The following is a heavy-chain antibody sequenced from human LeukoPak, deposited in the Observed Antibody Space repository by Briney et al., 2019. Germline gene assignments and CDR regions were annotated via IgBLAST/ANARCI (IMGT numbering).Heavy chain of an antibody. CDR1: GGSVSSGSYY. CDR2: IYYSGST. V-gene: IGHV4-61*01. Sequence: PSETLSLTCTVSGGSVSSGSYYWSWIRQPPGKGLEWIGYIYYSGSTNYNPSLKSRVTISVDTSKNQFSLRLSSVTAADTAVYYCATAGSSSWYKYFQHWGQGTLVSVSS. J-gene: IGHJ1*01. CDR3: ATAGSSSWYKYFQH. D-gene: IGHD6-13*01.